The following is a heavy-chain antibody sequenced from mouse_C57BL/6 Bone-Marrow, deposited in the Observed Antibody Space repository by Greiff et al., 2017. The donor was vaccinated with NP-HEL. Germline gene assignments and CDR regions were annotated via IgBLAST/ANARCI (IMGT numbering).Heavy chain of an antibody. V-gene: IGHV14-4*01. J-gene: IGHJ2*01. CDR3: TTWRSSFDY. D-gene: IGHD1-3*01. CDR2: IDPENGDT. Sequence: EVQLQQSGAELVRPGASVKLSCTASGFNIKDDYMHWVKQRPEQGLEWIGWIDPENGDTEYASKFQGKATITADTSSNTAYLQLSSLTSEDTSVYYCTTWRSSFDYWGQGTTLTVSS. CDR1: GFNIKDDY.